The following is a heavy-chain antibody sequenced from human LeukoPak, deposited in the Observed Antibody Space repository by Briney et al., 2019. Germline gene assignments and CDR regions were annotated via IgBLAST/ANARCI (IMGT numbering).Heavy chain of an antibody. CDR1: GFTFSSYS. V-gene: IGHV3-21*01. J-gene: IGHJ4*02. Sequence: GGSLRLSCAASGFTFSSYSMNWVRQAPGKGLEWVSFISSSSSYIYYADSVKGRFTISRDNAKNSLYLQMNSLRAEDTAVYYCTRDEDFYSSSSDYWGQGTLVAVSS. CDR2: ISSSSSYI. CDR3: TRDEDFYSSSSDY. D-gene: IGHD6-6*01.